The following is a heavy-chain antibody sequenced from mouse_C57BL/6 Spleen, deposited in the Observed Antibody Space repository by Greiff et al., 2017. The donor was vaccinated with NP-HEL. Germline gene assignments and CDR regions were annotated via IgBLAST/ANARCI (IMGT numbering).Heavy chain of an antibody. V-gene: IGHV5-9-1*02. CDR2: ISSGGDYI. Sequence: EVQLVESGEGLVKPGGSLKLSCAASGFTFSSYAMSWVRQTPEKRLEWVAYISSGGDYIYYADTVKGRFTISRDNARNTLYLQMSSLKSEDTAMYYCTRGYYDYDEGGAYYFDYWGQGTTLTVSS. J-gene: IGHJ2*01. CDR1: GFTFSSYA. CDR3: TRGYYDYDEGGAYYFDY. D-gene: IGHD2-4*01.